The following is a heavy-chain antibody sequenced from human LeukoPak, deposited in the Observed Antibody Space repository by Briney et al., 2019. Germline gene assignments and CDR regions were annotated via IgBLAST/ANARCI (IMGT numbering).Heavy chain of an antibody. D-gene: IGHD1-26*01. CDR1: GYSISSGYY. J-gene: IGHJ4*02. CDR3: ATSGSYYDPFDY. CDR2: IYHSGST. V-gene: IGHV4-38-2*02. Sequence: KTSETLSLTCTVSGYSISSGYYWGWIRQPPGKGLEWIGSIYHSGSTYYNPSLKSRVTISVDTSKNQFSRKLSSVTAADTAVYYCATSGSYYDPFDYWGQGTLVTVSS.